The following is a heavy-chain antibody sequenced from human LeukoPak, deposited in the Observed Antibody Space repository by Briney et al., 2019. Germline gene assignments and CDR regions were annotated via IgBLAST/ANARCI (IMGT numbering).Heavy chain of an antibody. CDR3: ARDRGHCSSTSCYTDWFDP. CDR1: GGSITSYY. J-gene: IGHJ5*02. Sequence: SETLSLTCTVSGGSITSYYWSWIRQPAGKGLEWIGRIYTSGSTNYNPSLKSRVTMSVDTSKNQFSLKLISVTAADTAVYYCARDRGHCSSTSCYTDWFDPWGQGTLVTVSS. CDR2: IYTSGST. D-gene: IGHD2-2*02. V-gene: IGHV4-4*07.